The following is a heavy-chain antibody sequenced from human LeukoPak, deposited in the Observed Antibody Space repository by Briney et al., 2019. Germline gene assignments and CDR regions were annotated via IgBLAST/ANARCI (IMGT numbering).Heavy chain of an antibody. CDR3: ARGTSRHFSSSWYRKARYYYYRDV. J-gene: IGHJ6*03. D-gene: IGHD6-13*01. V-gene: IGHV1-69*13. Sequence: GASVQVSCKAFRGTFSSYAISWVRQAPGQGLEWMGGIIPIFGTAIYAQKLQGRVTITADDSTSTAYLELSSLRSEDTAVYYCARGTSRHFSSSWYRKARYYYYRDVWGKGTTVTISS. CDR2: IIPIFGTA. CDR1: RGTFSSYA.